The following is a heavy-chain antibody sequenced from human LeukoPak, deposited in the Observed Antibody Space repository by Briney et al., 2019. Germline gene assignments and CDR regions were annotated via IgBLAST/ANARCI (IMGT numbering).Heavy chain of an antibody. Sequence: ASVKVSCKVSGYSFTSYGINWVRQAPGQGLEWMGWISANNGYTDYAQKFQGGVTVTTDTSTSTAYMDLRSLRSDDTAVYYCARGSVVVPAAIDYWGQGTLVTVSS. D-gene: IGHD2-2*01. V-gene: IGHV1-18*01. CDR3: ARGSVVVPAAIDY. J-gene: IGHJ4*02. CDR2: ISANNGYT. CDR1: GYSFTSYG.